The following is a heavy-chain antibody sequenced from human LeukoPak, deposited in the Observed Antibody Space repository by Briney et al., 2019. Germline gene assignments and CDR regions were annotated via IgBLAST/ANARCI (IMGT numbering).Heavy chain of an antibody. Sequence: GASVKVSCKASGYTFTRYYMHWVRQAPGQGLEWMGIINPSGGNTSYAQKFQGRVTMTRDMSTSTVYMELSSLRSEDTAVYYCARDWAHCSSTSCYQVIYWGQGTLVTVSS. D-gene: IGHD2-2*01. CDR3: ARDWAHCSSTSCYQVIY. CDR1: GYTFTRYY. J-gene: IGHJ4*02. V-gene: IGHV1-46*01. CDR2: INPSGGNT.